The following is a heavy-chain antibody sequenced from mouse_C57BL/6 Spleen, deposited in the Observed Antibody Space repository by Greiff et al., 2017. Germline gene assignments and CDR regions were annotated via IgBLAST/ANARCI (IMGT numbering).Heavy chain of an antibody. J-gene: IGHJ2*01. CDR3: TRTTVVDYFDY. D-gene: IGHD1-1*01. CDR1: GFTFSNYW. Sequence: EVKLEESGGGLVQPGGSMKLSCVASGFTFSNYWMNWVRQSPEKGLEWVAQIRLKSDNYATHYAESVKGRFTISRDDSKSSVYLQMNNLRAEDTGIYYCTRTTVVDYFDYWGQGTPLTVSS. CDR2: IRLKSDNYAT. V-gene: IGHV6-3*01.